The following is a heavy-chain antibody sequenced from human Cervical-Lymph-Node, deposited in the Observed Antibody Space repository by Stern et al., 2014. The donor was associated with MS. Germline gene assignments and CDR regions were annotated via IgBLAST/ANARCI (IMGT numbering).Heavy chain of an antibody. CDR1: GGSFSMDI. J-gene: IGHJ4*02. D-gene: IGHD6-13*01. CDR3: ARDQGGIADS. V-gene: IGHV1-69*01. CDR2: LTPMFGTS. Sequence: VQLVESGAEVKKPGSSVRVSCKASGGSFSMDIISWVRQAPGQGLEWMGGLTPMFGTSNYAQKFQGRVTTTADVFTSTAYMELTSLRSEDTAVYFCARDQGGIADSWGQGTLVIVSS.